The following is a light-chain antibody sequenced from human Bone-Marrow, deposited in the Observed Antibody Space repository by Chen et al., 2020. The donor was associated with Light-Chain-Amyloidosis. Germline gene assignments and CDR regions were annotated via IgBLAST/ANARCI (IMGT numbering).Light chain of an antibody. V-gene: IGLV2-23*02. Sequence: QSALTQPASVAGSPGQSITISCTGTRSDIGSFNLVSWYQHQPDKAPKLMIYEVEKRPSGVSNRFSGARSGNTASRTISGLQDDDEAAYYCCSYAGASTYVFGTGTEVTVL. CDR3: CSYAGASTYV. CDR1: RSDIGSFNL. CDR2: EVE. J-gene: IGLJ1*01.